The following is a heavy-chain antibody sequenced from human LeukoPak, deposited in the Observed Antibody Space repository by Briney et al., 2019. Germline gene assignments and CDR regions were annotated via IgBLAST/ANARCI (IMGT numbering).Heavy chain of an antibody. D-gene: IGHD6-19*01. CDR1: GYTFTSYY. CDR2: INPSGGST. J-gene: IGHJ4*02. V-gene: IGHV1-46*01. Sequence: ASVKVSCKASGYTFTSYYMHWVRQAPGQGLEWMGIINPSGGSTSYAQKFQGRVTMTRDMSTSTVYMELSSLRSEDTAVYYCARDLKWAGLGVAGTVIGYWGQGTLVTVSS. CDR3: ARDLKWAGLGVAGTVIGY.